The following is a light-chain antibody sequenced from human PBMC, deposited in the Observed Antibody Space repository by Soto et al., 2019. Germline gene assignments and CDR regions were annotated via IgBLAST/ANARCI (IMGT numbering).Light chain of an antibody. V-gene: IGLV4-69*01. CDR3: QTWVTGRAIVV. Sequence: QSVLTQSHSASASLGASVKLTCTLSSGHSNYAIAWHQQQPEKGPLYLMKVNSGGSHIKGDGIPDRFSGSSSGAERYLFIPSLHSEDEADSYCQTWVTGRAIVVLGGGTQLTVL. J-gene: IGLJ7*01. CDR1: SGHSNYA. CDR2: VNSGGSH.